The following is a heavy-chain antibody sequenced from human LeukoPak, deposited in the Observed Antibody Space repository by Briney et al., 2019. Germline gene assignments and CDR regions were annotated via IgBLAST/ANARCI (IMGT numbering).Heavy chain of an antibody. CDR1: GFTFSSYA. D-gene: IGHD2-15*01. J-gene: IGHJ4*02. Sequence: GGSLRLSRAASGFTFSSYAMSWVRQAPGKGLEWVSAISGSGGSTYYADSVKGRFTISRDKSKNTLHLQMNSLRAEDTAVYYCAKQNGGSGYFDYWGQGTLVTVSS. V-gene: IGHV3-23*01. CDR3: AKQNGGSGYFDY. CDR2: ISGSGGST.